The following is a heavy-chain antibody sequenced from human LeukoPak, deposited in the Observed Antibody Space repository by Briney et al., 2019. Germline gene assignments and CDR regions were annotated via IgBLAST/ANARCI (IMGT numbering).Heavy chain of an antibody. V-gene: IGHV4-34*01. CDR3: ARRRNYLSHFDY. CDR1: GGSFSGYY. J-gene: IGHJ4*02. D-gene: IGHD1-7*01. Sequence: KASETLSLTCTVYGGSFSGYYWNWIRQPPGKGLEWIGEINHSGSTNYSPSLKSRVTISVDTSKNQFSLKLTSVTAADTAVYYCARRRNYLSHFDYWGQGTLVTVSS. CDR2: INHSGST.